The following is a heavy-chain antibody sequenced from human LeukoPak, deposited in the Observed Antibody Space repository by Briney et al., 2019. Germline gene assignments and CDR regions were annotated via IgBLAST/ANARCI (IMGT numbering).Heavy chain of an antibody. CDR1: GFTLSSYA. CDR2: ISVSGNT. D-gene: IGHD2-2*01. J-gene: IGHJ4*02. Sequence: TGGSLRLSCAASGFTLSSYAMSWVRQAPGKGLEWVSAISVSGNTYHADSVKGRFTISRDNSKNTLYLQMNSLRAEDTAVYYCARDVYGSSTSCYGLWGQGTLVTVSS. CDR3: ARDVYGSSTSCYGL. V-gene: IGHV3-23*01.